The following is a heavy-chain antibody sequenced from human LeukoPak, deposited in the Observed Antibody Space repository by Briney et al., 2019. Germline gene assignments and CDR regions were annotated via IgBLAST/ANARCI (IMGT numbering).Heavy chain of an antibody. Sequence: GGSLRLSCAASGFTFSIYSMNWVRQAPGKALEWVSSITSSSAYTYYADSVKGRYTISRDNAKNSLYLQMNSLRAEDTAVYYCARDPYSGGYGPYYYYDKDVWGKGTTVTISS. D-gene: IGHD1-26*01. J-gene: IGHJ6*03. CDR2: ITSSSAYT. CDR3: ARDPYSGGYGPYYYYDKDV. V-gene: IGHV3-21*01. CDR1: GFTFSIYS.